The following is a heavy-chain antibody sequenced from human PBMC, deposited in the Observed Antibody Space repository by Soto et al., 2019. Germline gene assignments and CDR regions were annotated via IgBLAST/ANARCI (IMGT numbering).Heavy chain of an antibody. V-gene: IGHV3-49*03. CDR2: IRSKAYGGTT. D-gene: IGHD6-19*01. CDR3: TRDKDSSGWYVSDY. CDR1: GFTFGDYA. Sequence: LRLSCTASGFTFGDYAMSWFRQAPGKGLEWVGFIRSKAYGGTTEYAASVKGRFTISRDDSKSIAYLQMNSLKTEDTAVYYCTRDKDSSGWYVSDYWGQGTLVTVSS. J-gene: IGHJ4*02.